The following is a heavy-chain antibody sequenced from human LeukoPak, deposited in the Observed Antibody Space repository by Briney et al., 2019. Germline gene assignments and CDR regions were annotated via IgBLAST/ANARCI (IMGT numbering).Heavy chain of an antibody. CDR3: ARDIGNGYSGYGVY. Sequence: APVKVSCKASGYTFTNYAMHWVRQAPGQRLEWMGWINAGNGNTKYSQKFQGRVTITRDTSASIVYMELSSLRSEDTAVYYCARDIGNGYSGYGVYWGQGTLVTVSS. J-gene: IGHJ4*02. D-gene: IGHD5-12*01. V-gene: IGHV1-3*01. CDR2: INAGNGNT. CDR1: GYTFTNYA.